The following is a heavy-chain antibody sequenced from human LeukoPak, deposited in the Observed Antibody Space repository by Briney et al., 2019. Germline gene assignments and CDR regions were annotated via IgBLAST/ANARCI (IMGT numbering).Heavy chain of an antibody. D-gene: IGHD1-26*01. CDR3: AKNRGAGSHYYYHMNV. Sequence: PGGSLRLSCAASRFTFSTYAMSWVRQAAGKGLEWVSLISGSSGGTYYADSVKGRFTISRDNSKNTLYLQLNSLRVEDTAVYYCAKNRGAGSHYYYHMNVWGKGTTVTVSS. J-gene: IGHJ6*03. V-gene: IGHV3-23*01. CDR2: ISGSSGGT. CDR1: RFTFSTYA.